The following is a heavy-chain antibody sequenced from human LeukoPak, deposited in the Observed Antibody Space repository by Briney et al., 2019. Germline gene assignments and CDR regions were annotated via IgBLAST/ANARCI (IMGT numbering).Heavy chain of an antibody. CDR3: AGQSRLGYCSGGSCYSQPFDP. CDR2: ISSSGFNI. CDR1: GFTFSSYE. Sequence: GGSLRLSCAVSGFTFSSYEMNWVRQAPGKGLEWVSYISSSGFNIYYADSVKGRFTISRDNAKNSLYLQMNSLRAENTAVYYCAGQSRLGYCSGGSCYSQPFDPWGQGTLVTVSS. V-gene: IGHV3-48*03. J-gene: IGHJ5*02. D-gene: IGHD2-15*01.